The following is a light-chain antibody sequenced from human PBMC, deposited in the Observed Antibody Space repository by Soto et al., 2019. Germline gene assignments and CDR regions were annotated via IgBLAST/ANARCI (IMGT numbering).Light chain of an antibody. Sequence: QSVLTQPPSASGSPGQSVTISCSGTSSDIGDYNYVSWYQQYSGKAPKLIIFEVTKRPSGVPDRFSGSKSGNTASLTVSGLQTEDEAYSYCSSYAASSHLLFGGGTKVTVL. CDR2: EVT. CDR1: SSDIGDYNY. CDR3: SSYAASSHLL. J-gene: IGLJ2*01. V-gene: IGLV2-8*01.